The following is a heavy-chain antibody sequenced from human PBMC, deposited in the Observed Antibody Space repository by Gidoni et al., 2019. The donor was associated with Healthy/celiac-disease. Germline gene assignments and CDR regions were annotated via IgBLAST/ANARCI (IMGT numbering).Heavy chain of an antibody. Sequence: EVQLVESGGGLVQPGGSLRLSCAASGFTFSSYSMNWVRQAPGKGLEWVSYISSSSSTIYYADSVKGRFTISRDNAKNSLYLQMNSLRDEDTAVYYCARDIYGGKTQYYYGMDVWGQGTTVTVSS. D-gene: IGHD2-15*01. CDR1: GFTFSSYS. CDR3: ARDIYGGKTQYYYGMDV. J-gene: IGHJ6*02. CDR2: ISSSSSTI. V-gene: IGHV3-48*02.